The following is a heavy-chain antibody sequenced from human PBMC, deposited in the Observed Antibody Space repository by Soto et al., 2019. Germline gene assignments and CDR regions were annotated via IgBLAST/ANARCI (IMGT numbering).Heavy chain of an antibody. J-gene: IGHJ4*02. V-gene: IGHV1-18*01. D-gene: IGHD4-17*01. CDR3: AGGPYGDDVNVPFDS. Sequence: ASVKVSCKASGYTFTSYGISWVRQAPGQGLEWMGWISAYTGSTYYNPSLRSRLTMSVDTSNNHLSLKLSYLSASDTGVYYCAGGPYGDDVNVPFDSWGLGTLVTVSS. CDR2: ISAYTGST. CDR1: GYTFTSYG.